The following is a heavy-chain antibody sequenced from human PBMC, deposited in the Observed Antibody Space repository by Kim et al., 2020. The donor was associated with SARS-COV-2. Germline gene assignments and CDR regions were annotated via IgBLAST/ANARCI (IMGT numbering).Heavy chain of an antibody. Sequence: GGSLRLSCVASGFTFSSRAMSWVSQTPEKGLEWVASINNGGNPYYADSVQGRFTVSRDITKATLYLQMNSLRAEDTALYSCAKDHPSSGWPAFDYWGQG. CDR3: AKDHPSSGWPAFDY. D-gene: IGHD6-19*01. CDR1: GFTFSSRA. J-gene: IGHJ4*02. CDR2: INNGGNP. V-gene: IGHV3-23*01.